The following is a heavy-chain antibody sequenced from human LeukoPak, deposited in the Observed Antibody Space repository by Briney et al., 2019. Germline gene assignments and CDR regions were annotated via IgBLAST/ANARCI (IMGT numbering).Heavy chain of an antibody. J-gene: IGHJ4*02. D-gene: IGHD5-12*01. CDR1: GGTLTNFA. CDR2: IIPMFGLP. Sequence: SVKVSCKASGGTLTNFAIYWVRQAPGQGLEWMGGIIPMFGLPNYSEKFQGRVSVTTDESANTAYMELTSLRFEDTAVYFCARAPSRDGHDNYFDSWGQGTLVTVSS. CDR3: ARAPSRDGHDNYFDS. V-gene: IGHV1-69*05.